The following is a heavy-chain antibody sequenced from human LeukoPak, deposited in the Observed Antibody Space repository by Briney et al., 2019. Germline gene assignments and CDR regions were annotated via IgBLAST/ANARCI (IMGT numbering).Heavy chain of an antibody. CDR2: ISSSSSYI. V-gene: IGHV3-21*01. CDR1: GFTFSSYS. D-gene: IGHD2-15*01. Sequence: GGSLRLSCAASGFTFSSYSMNWVRQAPGKGLEWVSSISSSSSYIYYADSVKGRFTISRDNAKNSLYLQMNSLRAEDTAVYYCARVEGAAAFDPWGQGTLVTVSS. CDR3: ARVEGAAAFDP. J-gene: IGHJ5*02.